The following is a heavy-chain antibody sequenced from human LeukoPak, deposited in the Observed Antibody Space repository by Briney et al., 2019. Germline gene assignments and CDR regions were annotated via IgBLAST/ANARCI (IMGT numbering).Heavy chain of an antibody. CDR1: GGSFSGYY. CDR3: LTNWNDSYALY. Sequence: SETLSLTCAVDGGSFSGYYWSWIRQPPGKGLEWIGEINHSGSTNYHPSLKSRFTVSVDSSKNQFSLKLLSLTTAETAWYYCLTNWNDSYALYWGQGNLVTVSS. D-gene: IGHD1-20*01. J-gene: IGHJ4*02. V-gene: IGHV4-34*01. CDR2: INHSGST.